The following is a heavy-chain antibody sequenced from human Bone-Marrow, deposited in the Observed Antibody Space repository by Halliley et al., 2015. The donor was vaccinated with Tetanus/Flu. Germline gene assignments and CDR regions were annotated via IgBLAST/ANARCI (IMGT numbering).Heavy chain of an antibody. D-gene: IGHD7-27*01. V-gene: IGHV4-30-2*04. CDR2: SHRGTT. J-gene: IGHJ2*01. Sequence: SHRGTTNYNPSLQRRVSISRDTSKDQFSLPLRSVPAADAALYYCARTPGAHGIWGSPPWYFDLWGRGALVTVSS. CDR3: ARTPGAHGIWGSPPWYFDL.